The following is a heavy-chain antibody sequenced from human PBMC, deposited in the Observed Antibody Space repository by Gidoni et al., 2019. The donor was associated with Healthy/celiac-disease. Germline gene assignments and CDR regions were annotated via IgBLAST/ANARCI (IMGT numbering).Heavy chain of an antibody. CDR3: AKAHYSNYGGYFDY. V-gene: IGHV3-23*01. J-gene: IGHJ4*02. D-gene: IGHD4-4*01. CDR1: EFPFSSYA. Sequence: EVQLLALGGALVRLGGPLRTPFAAFEFPFSSYAMSWVRQAPGKGLGWVSAISGSGGSTYYADSVKGRFTISRDNSKNTLYLQMNSLRAEDTAVYYCAKAHYSNYGGYFDYWGQGTLVTVSS. CDR2: ISGSGGST.